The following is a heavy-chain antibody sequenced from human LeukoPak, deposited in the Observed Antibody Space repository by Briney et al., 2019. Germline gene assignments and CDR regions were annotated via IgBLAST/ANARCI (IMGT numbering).Heavy chain of an antibody. D-gene: IGHD2-2*01. CDR1: GGSISSYY. J-gene: IGHJ6*03. V-gene: IGHV4-4*07. CDR3: ARDIGRWASSLIYYYYMDV. Sequence: PSETLSLTCTVSGGSISSYYWSWIRQPAGKGLEWIGRIYTSGSTNYNPSLKSRVTMSVDTSKNQFSLKLSSVTAADTAVYYCARDIGRWASSLIYYYYMDVWGKGTTVTISS. CDR2: IYTSGST.